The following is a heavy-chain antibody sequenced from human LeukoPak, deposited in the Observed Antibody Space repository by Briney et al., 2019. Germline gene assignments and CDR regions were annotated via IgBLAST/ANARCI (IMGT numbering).Heavy chain of an antibody. CDR1: GFTFSSYG. V-gene: IGHV3-33*01. D-gene: IGHD3-10*01. J-gene: IGHJ1*01. CDR2: IWYDGSNK. Sequence: GSLRLSCAASGFTFSSYGMHWVRQAPGKGLELVAVIWYDGSNKYYAGSVKGRFTISRDNSKNPLYLQMNSLRAEDTAVYYCARESTTMVRGVIQHWGQGTLVTVSS. CDR3: ARESTTMVRGVIQH.